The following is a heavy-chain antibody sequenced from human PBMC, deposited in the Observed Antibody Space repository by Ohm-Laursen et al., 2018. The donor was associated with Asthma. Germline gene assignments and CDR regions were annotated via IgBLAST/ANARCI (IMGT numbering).Heavy chain of an antibody. V-gene: IGHV3-53*01. J-gene: IGHJ3*01. CDR3: ARGQGSGDISGSDPFDL. D-gene: IGHD3-10*01. CDR1: GFSVSRHF. CDR2: IYPGGAT. Sequence: GSLRLSCTATGFSVSRHFMNWIRQGPEKGLERVSDIYPGGATFYADSVKGRFTISRDDSKNTLNLQMSSLRGDDTAVYYCARGQGSGDISGSDPFDLWGQGTTVIVSS.